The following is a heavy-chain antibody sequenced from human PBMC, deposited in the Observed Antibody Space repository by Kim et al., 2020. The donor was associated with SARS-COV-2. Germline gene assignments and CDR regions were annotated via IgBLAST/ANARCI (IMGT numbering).Heavy chain of an antibody. V-gene: IGHV3-21*01. CDR3: ASQVVVVPAAILWGSSDY. D-gene: IGHD2-2*01. CDR1: GFTFSSYS. J-gene: IGHJ4*02. CDR2: ISSSSSYI. Sequence: GGSLRLSCAASGFTFSSYSMNWVRQAPGKGLEWVSSISSSSSYIYYADSVKGRFTISRDNAKNSLYLQMNSLRAEDTAVYYCASQVVVVPAAILWGSSDYWGQGTLVTVSS.